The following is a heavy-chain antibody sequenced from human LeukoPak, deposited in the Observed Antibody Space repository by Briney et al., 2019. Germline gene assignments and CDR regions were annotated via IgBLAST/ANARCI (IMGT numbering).Heavy chain of an antibody. CDR1: GFTFISYA. Sequence: GGSLRLPCAASGFTFISYAMSWVRQAPGKGLEWVSAISGSGGSTYYADSVKGRFTISRDNSKNTLYLQMNSLRAEDTAVYYCANRPLKLELTYYYYYYMDVWGKGTTVTVSS. CDR2: ISGSGGST. CDR3: ANRPLKLELTYYYYYYMDV. J-gene: IGHJ6*03. V-gene: IGHV3-23*01. D-gene: IGHD1-7*01.